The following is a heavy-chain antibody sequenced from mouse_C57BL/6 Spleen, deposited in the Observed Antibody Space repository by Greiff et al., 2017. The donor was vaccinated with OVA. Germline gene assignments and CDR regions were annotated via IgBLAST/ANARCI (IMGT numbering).Heavy chain of an antibody. Sequence: EVQLKESGPGLVKPSQSLSLTCSVTGYSITSGYYWNWIRQFPGNKLEWMGYISYDGSNNYNPSLKNRISITRDTSKNQFFLKLNSVTTEDTATYYCAREGYGSSLYYYAMDYWGQGTSVTVSS. CDR3: AREGYGSSLYYYAMDY. D-gene: IGHD1-1*01. J-gene: IGHJ4*01. CDR2: ISYDGSN. CDR1: GYSITSGYY. V-gene: IGHV3-6*01.